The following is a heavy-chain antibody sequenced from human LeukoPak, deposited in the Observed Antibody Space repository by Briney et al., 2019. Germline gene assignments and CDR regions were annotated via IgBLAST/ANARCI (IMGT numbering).Heavy chain of an antibody. CDR1: GYTFTSYD. J-gene: IGHJ6*03. Sequence: ASVKVSCKASGYTFTSYDINWVRQATGQGLEWMGWMNPNSGNTGYAQKFQGRVTMTRNTSTSTAYMELSSLRSEDTAVYYCARGLVTMVRGVYYYYMDVWGKGTTVTVSS. D-gene: IGHD3-10*01. CDR2: MNPNSGNT. V-gene: IGHV1-8*01. CDR3: ARGLVTMVRGVYYYYMDV.